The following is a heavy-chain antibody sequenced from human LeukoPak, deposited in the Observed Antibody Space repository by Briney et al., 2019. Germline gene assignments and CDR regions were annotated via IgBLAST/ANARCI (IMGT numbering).Heavy chain of an antibody. CDR2: INPSGGST. D-gene: IGHD3-10*01. V-gene: IGHV1-46*01. Sequence: ASVKVSCKASGYTFTSYYMHWVRQAPGQGLEWMGMINPSGGSTSYAQKFQGRVTMTRDMSTSTVYMELSSLRSEDTAVYYCARVGARYYGSGSYDYWGQGTLVTVSS. J-gene: IGHJ4*02. CDR1: GYTFTSYY. CDR3: ARVGARYYGSGSYDY.